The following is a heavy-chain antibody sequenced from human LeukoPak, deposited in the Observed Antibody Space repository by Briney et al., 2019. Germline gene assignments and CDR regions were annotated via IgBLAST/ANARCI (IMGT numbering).Heavy chain of an antibody. CDR3: ARGNYDDYPGVDY. CDR2: ISGSSSYI. Sequence: PGGSLRLSCAASGFTFSSYSMNWVRQAPGKGLEWVSCISGSSSYIAYADSVKGRFTISRDNAKNSLYLQMNSLRAEDTAVYYCARGNYDDYPGVDYWGQGTLVTVSS. D-gene: IGHD4-17*01. CDR1: GFTFSSYS. V-gene: IGHV3-21*01. J-gene: IGHJ4*02.